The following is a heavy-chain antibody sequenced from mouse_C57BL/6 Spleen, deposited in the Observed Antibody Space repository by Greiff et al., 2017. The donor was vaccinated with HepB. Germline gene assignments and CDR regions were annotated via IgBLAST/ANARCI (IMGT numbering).Heavy chain of an antibody. CDR3: ASQYDYEGYFDY. V-gene: IGHV7-3*01. Sequence: DVHLVESGGGLVQPGGSLSLSCAASGFTFTDYYMSWVRQPPGKALEWLGFIRNKANGYTTEYSASVKGRFTISRDNSQSILYLQMNALRAEDSATYYCASQYDYEGYFDYWGQGTTLTVSS. J-gene: IGHJ2*01. CDR1: GFTFTDYY. D-gene: IGHD2-4*01. CDR2: IRNKANGYTT.